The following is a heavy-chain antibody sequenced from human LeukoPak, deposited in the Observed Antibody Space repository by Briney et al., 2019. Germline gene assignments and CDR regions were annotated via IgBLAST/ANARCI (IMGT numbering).Heavy chain of an antibody. Sequence: GGSLRLSCAASGFTFSSYAMHWVRQAPGKGLEWVAVISYDGSNKYYADSVKGRFTISRDNSKNTLYLQMNSLRAEDTAVYYCARATEDYDILTGYYCWGQGTLVTVSS. CDR2: ISYDGSNK. J-gene: IGHJ4*02. V-gene: IGHV3-30*04. CDR1: GFTFSSYA. CDR3: ARATEDYDILTGYYC. D-gene: IGHD3-9*01.